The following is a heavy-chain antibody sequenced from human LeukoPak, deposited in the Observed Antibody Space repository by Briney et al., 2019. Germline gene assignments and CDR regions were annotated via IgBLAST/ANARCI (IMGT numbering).Heavy chain of an antibody. D-gene: IGHD2-2*01. CDR3: ARAVGHIVGVLAAGFDY. J-gene: IGHJ4*02. CDR2: INPNSGGI. CDR1: GYIFLDYH. V-gene: IGHV1-2*02. Sequence: ASVKDSFMGSGYIFLDYHMYSLRQAPGQGLEWMGWINPNSGGISYAQKFQGRVTMTRDTSISTAYMELRLLRSDDTAVYYCARAVGHIVGVLAAGFDYWGQGTLVTVSS.